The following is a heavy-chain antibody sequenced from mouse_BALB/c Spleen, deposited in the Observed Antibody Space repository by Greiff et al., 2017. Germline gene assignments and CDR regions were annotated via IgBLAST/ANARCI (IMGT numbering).Heavy chain of an antibody. CDR1: GYSITSGYY. Sequence: EVKLMESGPGLVKPSQSLSLTCSVTGYSITSGYYWNWIRQFPGNKLEWMGYISYDGSNNYNPSLKNRISITRDTSKNQFFLKLNSVTTEDTATYYCARDINDGYYWYFDVWGAGTTVTVSS. D-gene: IGHD2-3*01. J-gene: IGHJ1*01. V-gene: IGHV3-6*02. CDR2: ISYDGSN. CDR3: ARDINDGYYWYFDV.